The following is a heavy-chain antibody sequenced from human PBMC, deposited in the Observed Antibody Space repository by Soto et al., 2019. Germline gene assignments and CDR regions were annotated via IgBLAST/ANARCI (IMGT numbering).Heavy chain of an antibody. D-gene: IGHD2-15*01. CDR2: ISAGSEGA. J-gene: IGHJ4*02. V-gene: IGHV3-23*01. CDR1: GFTFSSHA. CDR3: ARDLWWYLH. Sequence: EVQLLESGGGLVQPGGALRLSCAASGFTFSSHAMSWVRQAPGKGLEWISSISAGSEGAYYADSVKGRFTIYRDNSNHTLYLQMNSLRAEDTAVYYCARDLWWYLHWGQGTLVTVSS.